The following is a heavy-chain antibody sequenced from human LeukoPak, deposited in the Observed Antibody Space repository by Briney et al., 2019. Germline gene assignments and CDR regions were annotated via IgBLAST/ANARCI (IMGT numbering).Heavy chain of an antibody. CDR1: GFTFSSYA. D-gene: IGHD3-9*01. Sequence: GGSLRLSCAAPGFTFSSYAMSWVRQAPGKGLEWVSAISGSGGSTYYADSVKGRFTISRDNSKNTLYLQMNSLRAEDTAVYYCAKEGGYYDILTGYYSPGYFDYWGQGTLVTVSS. V-gene: IGHV3-23*01. CDR2: ISGSGGST. J-gene: IGHJ4*02. CDR3: AKEGGYYDILTGYYSPGYFDY.